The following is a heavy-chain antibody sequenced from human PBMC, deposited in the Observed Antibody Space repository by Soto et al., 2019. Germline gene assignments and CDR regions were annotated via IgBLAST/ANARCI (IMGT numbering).Heavy chain of an antibody. CDR3: ARGHSSSWYWFDP. CDR2: IYYSGST. Sequence: SETLSLTCTVSGGSISSGGYYWSWIRQHPGKGLEWIGYIYYSGSTYYNPSLKSRVTISVDTSKNQFSLKLSSVTAADTGVYYCARGHSSSWYWFDPWGQGTPVTVSS. D-gene: IGHD6-13*01. J-gene: IGHJ5*02. V-gene: IGHV4-31*03. CDR1: GGSISSGGYY.